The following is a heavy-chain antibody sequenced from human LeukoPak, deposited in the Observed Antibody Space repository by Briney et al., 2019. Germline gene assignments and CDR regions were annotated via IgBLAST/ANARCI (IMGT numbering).Heavy chain of an antibody. J-gene: IGHJ4*02. CDR2: ISGGGGST. CDR3: ARDGSGWHYFDY. Sequence: GGSLRLSCAASGFTFTSYSMNWVRQAPGKGLEWVSTISGGGGSTYYADSVKGRFTISRDNAKNSLYLQMNSLRAEDTAVYYCARDGSGWHYFDYWGQGTLVTVSS. D-gene: IGHD6-19*01. CDR1: GFTFTSYS. V-gene: IGHV3-23*01.